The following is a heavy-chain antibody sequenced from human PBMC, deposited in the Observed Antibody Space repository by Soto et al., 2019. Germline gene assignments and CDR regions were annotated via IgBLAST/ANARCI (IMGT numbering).Heavy chain of an antibody. CDR3: ARRWGDYFDY. D-gene: IGHD3-16*01. V-gene: IGHV4-39*01. CDR1: GGSISSSSYY. CDR2: IYYSGST. J-gene: IGHJ4*02. Sequence: SETLCLTCTVSGGSISSSSYYWGWIRQPPGKGLEWIGSIYYSGSTYYNPSLKSRVTISVDTSKNQFSLKLSSVTAADTAVYYCARRWGDYFDYWGQGTLVTVSS.